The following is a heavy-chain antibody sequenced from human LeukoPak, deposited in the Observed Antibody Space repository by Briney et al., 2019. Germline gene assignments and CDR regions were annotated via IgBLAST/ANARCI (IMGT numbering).Heavy chain of an antibody. D-gene: IGHD3-3*01. V-gene: IGHV4-59*01. J-gene: IGHJ4*02. Sequence: SETLSLTCTVSGGSISSYYWSWIRQPPGKGLEWIGYIYYSGSTNYNPSLKSRVTISVDTSKNQFSLKLSSVTAADTAVYYCARAQGRITIFGVVITYFDYWGQGTLVTVSS. CDR3: ARAQGRITIFGVVITYFDY. CDR1: GGSISSYY. CDR2: IYYSGST.